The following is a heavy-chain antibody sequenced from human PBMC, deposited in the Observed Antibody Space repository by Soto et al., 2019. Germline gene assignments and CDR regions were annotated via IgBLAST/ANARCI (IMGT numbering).Heavy chain of an antibody. Sequence: QVQLVQSGAEVKKPGSSVKVSCKASGGTFSSYAISLVRQAPGQGLECMGGIIPVFGTANYAQKFQGRVTSNADESTSTVYMELSSLRSEDTAVDYCARWWNDFPHWGQGTMVTVSS. V-gene: IGHV1-69*01. CDR1: GGTFSSYA. CDR2: IIPVFGTA. CDR3: ARWWNDFPH. J-gene: IGHJ1*01. D-gene: IGHD2-15*01.